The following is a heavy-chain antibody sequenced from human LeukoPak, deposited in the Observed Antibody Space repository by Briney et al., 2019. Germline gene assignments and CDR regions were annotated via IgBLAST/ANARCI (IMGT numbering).Heavy chain of an antibody. CDR2: INPKSGGR. Sequence: ASVTVSCKASGYTFTDYYMHWVRQAPGQGLEWMGWINPKSGGRSYAQRLQGRVTMTRDTSISTAYMELSRLRSDDTAVYYCATGERLVPAAMWFDYWGQGTLVTVSS. CDR3: ATGERLVPAAMWFDY. CDR1: GYTFTDYY. V-gene: IGHV1-2*02. J-gene: IGHJ4*02. D-gene: IGHD2-2*01.